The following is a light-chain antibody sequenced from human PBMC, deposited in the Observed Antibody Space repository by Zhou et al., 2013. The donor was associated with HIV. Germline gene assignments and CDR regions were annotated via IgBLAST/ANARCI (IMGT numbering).Light chain of an antibody. V-gene: IGKV3-20*01. CDR3: QFHATSPLMCG. Sequence: EIVLTQSPGTLSLSPGERATLSCRASQSVSSRYLAWYQQRPGQAPRLLIYDASHRATGIPARFSGSGSGTDFTLTITRLEREDFAVYYCQFHATSPLMCGFGQGTRLEIK. CDR2: DAS. J-gene: IGKJ2*04. CDR1: QSVSSRY.